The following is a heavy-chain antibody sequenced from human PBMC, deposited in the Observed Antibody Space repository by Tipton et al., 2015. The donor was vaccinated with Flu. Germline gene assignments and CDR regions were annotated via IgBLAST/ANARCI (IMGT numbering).Heavy chain of an antibody. D-gene: IGHD3-3*01. Sequence: SLRLSCAASDFSFSSYGMHWVRQAPGKGLEWVSAISFDGSSEYYADSVKGRFTISRDNSKNTLYLQMDSLRPEDTAVYYCAKDQAFWSAPLRGSLDYWGQGTLVTVSS. J-gene: IGHJ4*02. CDR1: DFSFSSYG. CDR2: ISFDGSSE. CDR3: AKDQAFWSAPLRGSLDY. V-gene: IGHV3-30*18.